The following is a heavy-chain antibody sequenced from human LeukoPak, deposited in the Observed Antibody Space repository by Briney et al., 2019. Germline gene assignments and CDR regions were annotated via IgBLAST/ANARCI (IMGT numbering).Heavy chain of an antibody. CDR3: ASDNWFDP. CDR2: INPNSGGT. J-gene: IGHJ5*02. Sequence: ATVTVSCKASGYTFTGYYMHWVRQAPGQGLEWMGRINPNSGGTNYAQKFQGRVTMTRDASISTAYMELSSLRSEDTAVYYCASDNWFDPWGQGTLVTVSS. CDR1: GYTFTGYY. V-gene: IGHV1-2*06.